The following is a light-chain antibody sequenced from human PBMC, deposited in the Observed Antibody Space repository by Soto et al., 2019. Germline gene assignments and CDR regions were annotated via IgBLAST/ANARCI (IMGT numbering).Light chain of an antibody. CDR3: HQSISPPWT. CDR1: QSISNY. Sequence: DIQMTQSPSSLSASVGDRVTITCRASQSISNYLNWYQQKPGKAPRLLIYAASSMQSGVPSRFSGSGSETDFTLTISSLQPDDSATYYCHQSISPPWTFGQGTKVEV. V-gene: IGKV1-39*01. CDR2: AAS. J-gene: IGKJ1*01.